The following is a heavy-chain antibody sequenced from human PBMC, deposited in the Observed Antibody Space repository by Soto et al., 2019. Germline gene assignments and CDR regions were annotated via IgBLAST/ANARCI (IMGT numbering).Heavy chain of an antibody. D-gene: IGHD3-3*01. J-gene: IGHJ3*01. CDR2: IIPIPDIT. CDR3: ARDRITTRGDAFDL. Sequence: QVQLVQSGAEVRKPGSSVKVSCKAPGGTFSTYIISWVRQAPGQGLEWMGRIIPIPDITNYAQKFQGRVTVTANRTTSTAYMELTSLKSEDTDVYYCARDRITTRGDAFDLWGQGTTVTVSS. CDR1: GGTFSTYI. V-gene: IGHV1-69*08.